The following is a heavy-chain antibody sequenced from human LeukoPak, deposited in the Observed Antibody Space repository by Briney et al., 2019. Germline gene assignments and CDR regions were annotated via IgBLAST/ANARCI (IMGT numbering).Heavy chain of an antibody. Sequence: GGSLRLSCAVSGFTFSNYWMQWIRQAPGEGLVWVSRIKSDGGDTTYADSVKGRFTVSRDNAKNTLYLQMTSLRAEDTAVYYCARGYQGDYWGQGTLVTVSS. J-gene: IGHJ4*02. CDR3: ARGYQGDY. CDR2: IKSDGGDT. CDR1: GFTFSNYW. V-gene: IGHV3-74*01. D-gene: IGHD2-2*01.